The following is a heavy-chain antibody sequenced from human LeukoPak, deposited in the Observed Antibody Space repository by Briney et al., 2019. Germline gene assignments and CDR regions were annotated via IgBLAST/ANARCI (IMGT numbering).Heavy chain of an antibody. CDR3: AKTPSLWWFDP. J-gene: IGHJ5*02. Sequence: GGSLRLSCAASGFTFSSYAMSWVRQAPGKGLEWVSAISGSGGSTYYADSVKGRFTISRDNSNNTLYLQINSLRAEDTAVYYCAKTPSLWWFDPWGQGTLVTVSS. CDR1: GFTFSSYA. CDR2: ISGSGGST. D-gene: IGHD3-16*02. V-gene: IGHV3-23*01.